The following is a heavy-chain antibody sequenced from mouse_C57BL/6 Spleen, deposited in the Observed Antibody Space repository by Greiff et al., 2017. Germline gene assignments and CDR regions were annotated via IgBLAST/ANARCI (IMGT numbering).Heavy chain of an antibody. J-gene: IGHJ2*01. CDR2: IDPANGNT. CDR3: ARWISYSGYFDY. D-gene: IGHD1-1*01. CDR1: GFNIKNTY. Sequence: EVKLVESVAELVRPGASVKLSCTASGFNIKNTYMHWVKQRPEQGLEWIGRIDPANGNTKYAPKFQGKATITADTSSNTAYLQLSSLTSEDTAIYYCARWISYSGYFDYWGQGTTLTVSS. V-gene: IGHV14-3*01.